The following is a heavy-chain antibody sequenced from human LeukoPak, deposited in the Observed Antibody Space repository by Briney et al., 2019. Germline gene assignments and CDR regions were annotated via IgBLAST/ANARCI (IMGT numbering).Heavy chain of an antibody. D-gene: IGHD3-22*01. CDR2: INPNSGGT. J-gene: IGHJ6*02. CDR1: GYTFTGYY. V-gene: IGHV1-2*02. CDR3: ARDLSRPYDSSGVYGMDV. Sequence: ASVKVSCKSSGYTFTGYYMHWVRQAPGQGLEWMGWINPNSGGTNYAQKFQGRVTMTRDTSISTAYMELSRLRSDDTAVYYCARDLSRPYDSSGVYGMDVWGQGTTVTVSS.